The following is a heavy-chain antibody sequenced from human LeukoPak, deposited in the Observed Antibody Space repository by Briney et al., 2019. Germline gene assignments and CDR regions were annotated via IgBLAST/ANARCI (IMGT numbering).Heavy chain of an antibody. D-gene: IGHD6-19*01. CDR2: IDFTSSFI. CDR1: GFRFSTYN. CDR3: ARASRASAWYIDEY. Sequence: GGSLRLSCAASGFRFSTYNMDWVRQAPGKGLEWVASIDFTSSFIFYGDSVKGRFTISRDNAKNLLYLQLSSLRDDDSAIYYCARASRASAWYIDEYWGQGTLVTVSS. V-gene: IGHV3-21*06. J-gene: IGHJ4*02.